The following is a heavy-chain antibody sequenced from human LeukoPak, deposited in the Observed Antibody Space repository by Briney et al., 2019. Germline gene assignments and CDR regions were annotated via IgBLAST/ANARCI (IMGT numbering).Heavy chain of an antibody. D-gene: IGHD5-18*01. J-gene: IGHJ4*02. CDR2: ISTYNGNT. CDR3: ARDRSGYTYGNWVADFAY. Sequence: ASVNVSCKASDYTFTNYGISWVRQAPGQGLEWMGWISTYNGNTNYAQRLQGRVTMTTDTSTSTAYMEVRSLRSDDTAVYYCARDRSGYTYGNWVADFAYWGQGTLVTVSS. CDR1: DYTFTNYG. V-gene: IGHV1-18*01.